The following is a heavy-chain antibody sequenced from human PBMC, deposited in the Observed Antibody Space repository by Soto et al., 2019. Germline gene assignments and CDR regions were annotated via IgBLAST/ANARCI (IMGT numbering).Heavy chain of an antibody. Sequence: QITLKESGPTLVKPTQTLTLTCTFSGFSLNSSAVGVGWIRQPPGKALEWLALIYWDDDKRYSPSLKSRLTLARATSKTQVVLTMTNMDPVDTGTYYCAHRTMVRGVIGAHFDNWGQGTLVTVSS. CDR3: AHRTMVRGVIGAHFDN. CDR1: GFSLNSSAVG. CDR2: IYWDDDK. V-gene: IGHV2-5*02. D-gene: IGHD3-10*01. J-gene: IGHJ4*02.